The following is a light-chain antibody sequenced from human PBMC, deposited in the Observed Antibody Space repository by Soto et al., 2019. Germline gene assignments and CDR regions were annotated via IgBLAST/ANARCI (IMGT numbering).Light chain of an antibody. CDR2: DAS. CDR3: LQHNSYPYT. Sequence: EIVLTQSPGTLSLSPGERATLSCRASQSVSNTYLAWYQQKPGQAPRLLIYDASSRATGIPDRFSGSGSATDFTLTISRLEPEDFATYYCLQHNSYPYTFGQGTKLEIK. CDR1: QSVSNTY. J-gene: IGKJ2*01. V-gene: IGKV3-20*01.